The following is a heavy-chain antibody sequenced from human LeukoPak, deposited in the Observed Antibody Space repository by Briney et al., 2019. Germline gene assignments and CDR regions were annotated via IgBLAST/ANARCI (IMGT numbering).Heavy chain of an antibody. D-gene: IGHD4-17*01. V-gene: IGHV4-59*01. CDR3: AISTVKRAYYYGMDV. Sequence: PSETLSLTCTVSGGSISSYYWSWIRQPPGKGLEWIGYIYYSGSTNYNPSLKSRVTISVDTSKNQFSLKLSSVTAADTAVYYCAISTVKRAYYYGMDVWGQGTTVTVSS. CDR1: GGSISSYY. CDR2: IYYSGST. J-gene: IGHJ6*02.